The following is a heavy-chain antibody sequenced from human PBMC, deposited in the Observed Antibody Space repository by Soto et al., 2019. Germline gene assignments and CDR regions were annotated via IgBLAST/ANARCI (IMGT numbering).Heavy chain of an antibody. J-gene: IGHJ4*02. CDR2: IYYSGSI. Sequence: SETLSLTCTVSGGSITSEGYYWSWIRQLPGKGLEWIGYIYYSGSIFYNPFLKSRASISAHSSKKQFSLKLSSVTAADTAVYYCARSRLWEQHFDSWGRGKLVT. V-gene: IGHV4-31*03. CDR1: GGSITSEGYY. CDR3: ARSRLWEQHFDS. D-gene: IGHD1-26*01.